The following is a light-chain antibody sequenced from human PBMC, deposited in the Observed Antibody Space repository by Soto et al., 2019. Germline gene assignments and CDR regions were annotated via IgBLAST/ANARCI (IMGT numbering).Light chain of an antibody. Sequence: QSVLTQPPSASGSPGQSVTISCTGTSSDVGGYNYVSWYQQNPGKVPKLMIYEVNKRPSAVPDRFSGSKSGNTASLTVSGLQAEDEADYYCTSYAGGNNVFGTGTKLTVL. CDR1: SSDVGGYNY. CDR2: EVN. CDR3: TSYAGGNNV. J-gene: IGLJ1*01. V-gene: IGLV2-8*01.